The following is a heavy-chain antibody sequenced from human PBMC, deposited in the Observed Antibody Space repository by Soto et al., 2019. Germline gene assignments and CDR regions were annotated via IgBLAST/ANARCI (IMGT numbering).Heavy chain of an antibody. CDR1: GYTFTCYY. D-gene: IGHD6-19*01. Sequence: GGXVKVSCKASGYTFTCYYIHWVRQSPGQGLEWMGWINPNSGGTNYAQKFQGRVTMTRDTSISTAYMELSRLRSDDTAVYYCARGPNTYSSGWIEYFQHWGQGTLVTVSS. CDR3: ARGPNTYSSGWIEYFQH. CDR2: INPNSGGT. J-gene: IGHJ1*01. V-gene: IGHV1-2*02.